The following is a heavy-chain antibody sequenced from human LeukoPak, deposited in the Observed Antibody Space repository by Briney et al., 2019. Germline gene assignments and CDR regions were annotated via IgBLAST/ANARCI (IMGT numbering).Heavy chain of an antibody. V-gene: IGHV1-18*01. Sequence: ASVKVSCKASGYTFTSYGINWVRQAPGQGLEWMGWINVYNGNTNNAQKLQGRVTMTTDTSTSTAYMELRSLRSDDTAVYYCATHVGYCTNGVCSPHDAFDIWGQGTMVTVSS. J-gene: IGHJ3*02. CDR3: ATHVGYCTNGVCSPHDAFDI. CDR2: INVYNGNT. CDR1: GYTFTSYG. D-gene: IGHD2-8*01.